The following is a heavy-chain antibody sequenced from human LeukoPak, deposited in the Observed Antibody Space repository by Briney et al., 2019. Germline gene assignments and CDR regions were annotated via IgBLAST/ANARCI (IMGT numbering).Heavy chain of an antibody. CDR1: GGSISSYY. CDR2: IYYSGST. V-gene: IGHV4-59*01. Sequence: SETLSLTCTVSGGSISSYYWSWIRQPPGKGLEWIGYIYYSGSTNYNPSLKSRVTISVDTSKNQFSLKLSSVTAADTAVYYCARGGYSYDYYMDVWGKGTTVTVSS. CDR3: ARGGYSYDYYMDV. J-gene: IGHJ6*03. D-gene: IGHD5-18*01.